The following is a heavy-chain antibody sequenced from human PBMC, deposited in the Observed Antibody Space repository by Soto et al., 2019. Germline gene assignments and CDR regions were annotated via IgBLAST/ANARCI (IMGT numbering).Heavy chain of an antibody. J-gene: IGHJ3*02. D-gene: IGHD6-19*01. CDR2: INAGNGNT. V-gene: IGHV1-3*01. CDR3: ARAAVAATRYAFDI. CDR1: GYTFTSYA. Sequence: ATVKVSCKASGYTFTSYAMHWARQAPGQRLEWMGWINAGNGNTKYSQKFQGRVTITRDTSASTAYMELSSLRSEDTAVYYCARAAVAATRYAFDIWGQGTMVTVSS.